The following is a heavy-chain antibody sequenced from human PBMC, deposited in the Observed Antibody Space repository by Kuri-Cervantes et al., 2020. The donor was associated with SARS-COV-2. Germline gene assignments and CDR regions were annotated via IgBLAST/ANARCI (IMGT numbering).Heavy chain of an antibody. Sequence: GESLKISCAASGFTFSNAWMSWVRQAPGKGLEWVGRIKSKTDGGTTDYAAPVKGRFTISRDDLKNTAYLQMSSLKTEDTAVYYCTTLIDYWGQGALVTVSS. V-gene: IGHV3-15*01. J-gene: IGHJ4*02. CDR2: IKSKTDGGTT. CDR1: GFTFSNAW. CDR3: TTLIDY.